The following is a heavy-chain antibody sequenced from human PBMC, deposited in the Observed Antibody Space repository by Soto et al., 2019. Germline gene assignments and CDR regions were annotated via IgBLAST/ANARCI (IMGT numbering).Heavy chain of an antibody. V-gene: IGHV3-30*03. Sequence: QVQLVESGGGVVQPGRSLRLSCAVSGFTVSTYGMHWVRQAPGKGLAWVAVISREGGTKYYADSVKGRFTISRDNSRNTLFLEKNSLRGDDMAVYYCTGEVASGYWGQGTLVTVSS. CDR1: GFTVSTYG. CDR2: ISREGGTK. D-gene: IGHD2-8*02. J-gene: IGHJ4*02. CDR3: TGEVASGY.